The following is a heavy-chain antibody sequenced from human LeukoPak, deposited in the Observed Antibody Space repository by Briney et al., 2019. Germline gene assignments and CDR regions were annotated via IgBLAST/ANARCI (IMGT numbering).Heavy chain of an antibody. CDR1: GFTFSNAW. J-gene: IGHJ4*02. CDR2: IKSKTDGGTT. D-gene: IGHD3-22*01. V-gene: IGHV3-15*01. CDR3: TTLTYYYDSTGVDY. Sequence: GGSLRLSCAASGFTFSNAWMSWVRQAPGKGLEWVGRIKSKTDGGTTGYAAPVKGRFTISRDDSKNTLYLQMNSLKTEDTAVYYCTTLTYYYDSTGVDYWGQGTLVTVSS.